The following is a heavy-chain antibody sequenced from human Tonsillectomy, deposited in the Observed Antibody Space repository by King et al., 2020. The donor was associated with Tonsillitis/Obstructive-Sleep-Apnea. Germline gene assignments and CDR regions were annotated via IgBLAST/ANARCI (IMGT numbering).Heavy chain of an antibody. V-gene: IGHV4-59*01. CDR3: ARGYLTGYYPNDY. Sequence: VQLQESGPGLVKPSETLSLTCTVSGGSISSYYWSWIRQPPGKGLEWIGYIYYSGSTNYNPSLKSRVTISVDTSKNQFSLKLSSLTAADTAVYYCARGYLTGYYPNDYWGQGTLVTVSS. CDR2: IYYSGST. J-gene: IGHJ4*02. CDR1: GGSISSYY. D-gene: IGHD3-9*01.